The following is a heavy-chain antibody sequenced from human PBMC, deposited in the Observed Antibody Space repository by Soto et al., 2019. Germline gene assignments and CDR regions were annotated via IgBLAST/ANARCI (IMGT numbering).Heavy chain of an antibody. Sequence: KPGGSLRLSCATSGFTFSSYSMNWVRQAPGVGLEWVSSISSSSRYIYYADSVRGRFTISRDNAKNSLYLQINSLRAEDTAVYYCARDRLVAATSAPPYCYYGMDVWGQGTTVTVSS. D-gene: IGHD2-15*01. CDR3: ARDRLVAATSAPPYCYYGMDV. CDR1: GFTFSSYS. CDR2: ISSSSRYI. J-gene: IGHJ6*02. V-gene: IGHV3-21*01.